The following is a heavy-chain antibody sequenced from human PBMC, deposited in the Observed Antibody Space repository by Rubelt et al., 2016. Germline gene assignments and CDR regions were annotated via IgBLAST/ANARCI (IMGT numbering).Heavy chain of an antibody. CDR1: GGTFSSYA. CDR3: ASPPYDILTGYDYYYGMDV. V-gene: IGHV1-69*01. CDR2: IIPLFGTP. J-gene: IGHJ6*02. Sequence: QVQLVQSGAEVKKPGSSVKVSCKASGGTFSSYAISWVRQAPGQGLEWMGGIIPLFGTPTYAQRFPGRVTIIADDSTSTAYMARNSLRSNDTGVYYCASPPYDILTGYDYYYGMDVWGQGTTVTVSS. D-gene: IGHD3-9*01.